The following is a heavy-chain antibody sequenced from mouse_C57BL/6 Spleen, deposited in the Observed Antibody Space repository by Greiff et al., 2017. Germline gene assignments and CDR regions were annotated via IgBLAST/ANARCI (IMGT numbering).Heavy chain of an antibody. J-gene: IGHJ3*01. CDR1: GYTFTDYN. D-gene: IGHD1-1*01. CDR2: INPNNGGT. Sequence: EVQLQQSGPELVKPGASVKMSCKASGYTFTDYNMHWVKQSHGKSLEWIGYINPNNGGTSYNQKFKGKATLTVNKSSSTAYMELRSLPSEDSAVYYCAREYYGSRRGFAYWGQGTLVTVSA. CDR3: AREYYGSRRGFAY. V-gene: IGHV1-22*01.